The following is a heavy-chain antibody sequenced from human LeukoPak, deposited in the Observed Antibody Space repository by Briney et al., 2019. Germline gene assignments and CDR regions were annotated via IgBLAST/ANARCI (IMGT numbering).Heavy chain of an antibody. D-gene: IGHD3-22*01. CDR3: AKGSYYDSSGSFYFDY. V-gene: IGHV3-23*01. CDR1: GFTFSSYA. CDR2: ISGSGDNT. J-gene: IGHJ4*02. Sequence: GESLRLSCAASGFTFSSYAMSWVRQAPGKGLEWVSGISGSGDNTYYADSVKGRFTISRDNSKNTLYVQVNSLGTGDTAAYYCAKGSYYDSSGSFYFDYWGQGTLATVSS.